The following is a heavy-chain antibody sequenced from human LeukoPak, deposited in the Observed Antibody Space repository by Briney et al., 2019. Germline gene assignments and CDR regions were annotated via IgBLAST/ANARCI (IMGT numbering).Heavy chain of an antibody. D-gene: IGHD5-24*01. CDR2: ISGGGGST. CDR3: AKGQDGYKVTNGPNTPLDY. Sequence: GGSLRLSCAASGFTFSSYAMSWVRQAPGKGLEWVSGISGGGGSTYHADSVKGRFTISRDNSKNTLYLQMNSLRAEDTAVYYCAKGQDGYKVTNGPNTPLDYWGQGTLVTVSS. J-gene: IGHJ4*02. CDR1: GFTFSSYA. V-gene: IGHV3-23*01.